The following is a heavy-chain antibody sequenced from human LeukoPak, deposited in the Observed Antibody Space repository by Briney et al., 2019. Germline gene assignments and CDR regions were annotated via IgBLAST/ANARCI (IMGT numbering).Heavy chain of an antibody. CDR1: GFTFGTYG. CDR2: ITGSSTWT. J-gene: IGHJ2*01. V-gene: IGHV3-23*01. Sequence: PGGSLRLSCEASGFTFGTYGMTWVGQAPGKGLEWVSGITGSSTWTYYADSVRGRFTISRDNSKNTLHLQINNLTADDTAIYYCARELVSVGIGYFDTRGRGTLVTVSS. D-gene: IGHD2-21*01. CDR3: ARELVSVGIGYFDT.